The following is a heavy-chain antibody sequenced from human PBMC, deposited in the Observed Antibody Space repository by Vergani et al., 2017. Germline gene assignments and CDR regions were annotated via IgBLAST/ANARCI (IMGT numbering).Heavy chain of an antibody. D-gene: IGHD6-19*01. CDR2: IYYSGST. Sequence: QLQLQESCPGLVKPSATLSLTCSVSGASIRSSNYYWGWIRQPPGKGLEWIASIYYSGSTYYNPSLKSLVTISVDTSKNQFSLKLSSVTAADTAVYFCARHSTVEWLVKLGWIDPWGQGILVTVSS. V-gene: IGHV4-39*01. CDR3: ARHSTVEWLVKLGWIDP. J-gene: IGHJ5*02. CDR1: GASIRSSNYY.